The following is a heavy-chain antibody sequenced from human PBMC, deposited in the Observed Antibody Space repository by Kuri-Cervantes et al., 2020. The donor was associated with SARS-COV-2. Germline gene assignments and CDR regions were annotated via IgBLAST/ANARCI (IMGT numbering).Heavy chain of an antibody. D-gene: IGHD1-26*01. V-gene: IGHV3-30*03. Sequence: GGSLRLSCSASGLNFTIYGMHWVRQAPGKGLEWVALISHDGINKNYGDSVKGRFTISRDNSKNTLYLQMNSLRAEDTAVYYCARDVRYSGSYQCTSWGQGTVVTVSS. J-gene: IGHJ5*02. CDR3: ARDVRYSGSYQCTS. CDR1: GLNFTIYG. CDR2: ISHDGINK.